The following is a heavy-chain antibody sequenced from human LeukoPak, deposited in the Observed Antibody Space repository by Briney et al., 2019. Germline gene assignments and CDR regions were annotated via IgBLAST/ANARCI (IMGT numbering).Heavy chain of an antibody. CDR3: ARQPRDFLTGSYRRSYYYSYMDV. CDR1: GGSISSGRYY. CDR2: IFYSGST. D-gene: IGHD3/OR15-3a*01. V-gene: IGHV4-39*01. J-gene: IGHJ6*03. Sequence: SETLSLTCTVSGGSISSGRYYWGWIRQPPGKGLEWIGTIFYSGSTNYNPSLKSRVSIAVDTSKNQFPLRLSSVTAADTAVYYCARQPRDFLTGSYRRSYYYSYMDVWGNGATVTVSS.